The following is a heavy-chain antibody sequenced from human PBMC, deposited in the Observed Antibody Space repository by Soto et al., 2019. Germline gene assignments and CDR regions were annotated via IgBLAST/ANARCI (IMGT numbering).Heavy chain of an antibody. D-gene: IGHD3-22*01. Sequence: SETLSLTCAVYGGSFSGYYWSWVRQPPGKGLEWIGEINHSGSTNYNPSLKSRVTISADTSKNQFSLKLSSVTAADTAVYYCARGRTYYYDSSGSGHNWFDPWGQGTLVTVSS. CDR2: INHSGST. J-gene: IGHJ5*02. CDR1: GGSFSGYY. CDR3: ARGRTYYYDSSGSGHNWFDP. V-gene: IGHV4-34*01.